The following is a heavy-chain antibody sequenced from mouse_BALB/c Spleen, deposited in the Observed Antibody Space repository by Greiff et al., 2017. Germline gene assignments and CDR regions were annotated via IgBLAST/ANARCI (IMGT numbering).Heavy chain of an antibody. J-gene: IGHJ1*01. D-gene: IGHD1-1*01. Sequence: EVKLQESGGGLVQPGGSRKLSCAASGFTFSSFGMHWVRQAPEKGLEWVAYISSGSSTIYYADTVKGRFTISRDNPKNTLFLQMTSLRSEDTAMYYCARSYGSPYFDVWGAGTTVTVSS. V-gene: IGHV5-17*02. CDR3: ARSYGSPYFDV. CDR1: GFTFSSFG. CDR2: ISSGSSTI.